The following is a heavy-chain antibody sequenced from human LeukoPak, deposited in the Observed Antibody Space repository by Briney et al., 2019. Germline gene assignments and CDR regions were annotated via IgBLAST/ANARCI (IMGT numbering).Heavy chain of an antibody. CDR1: GYTFTSYA. V-gene: IGHV1-3*01. Sequence: ASVKVSCKASGYTFTSYAMHWGRQSPGQRLEWMGWINAGNGNTKYSKKLPCRVTITRDTSASTAYMDLSSLRSEATAVQCCASGFGDIHYYYGMDVWGQGTTVTVSS. J-gene: IGHJ6*02. D-gene: IGHD3-10*01. CDR2: INAGNGNT. CDR3: ASGFGDIHYYYGMDV.